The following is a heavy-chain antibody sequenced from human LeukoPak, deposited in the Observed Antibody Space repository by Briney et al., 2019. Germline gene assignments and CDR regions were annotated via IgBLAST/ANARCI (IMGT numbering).Heavy chain of an antibody. V-gene: IGHV4-39*07. CDR1: GASISSTNNF. J-gene: IGHJ6*03. D-gene: IGHD3-9*01. Sequence: KPSETLSLTCTVSGASISSTNNFWGWIRQTPGKGLEWIATIYYSVSTYYNPSLKSRLSISVDTSKNQFSLKLSSVTAADTAVYYCARIIRYYDILAGYYNDYYFYYMDVWGKGTTVTVSS. CDR3: ARIIRYYDILAGYYNDYYFYYMDV. CDR2: IYYSVST.